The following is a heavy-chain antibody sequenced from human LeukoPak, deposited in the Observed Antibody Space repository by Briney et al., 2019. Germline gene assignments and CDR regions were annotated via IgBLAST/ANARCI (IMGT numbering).Heavy chain of an antibody. CDR1: GFTFSSYA. J-gene: IGHJ3*02. Sequence: PGGSLRLSCAASGFTFSSYAMSWVRQAPGKGLEWIGSIYYSGSTYYNPSLKSRVTISVDTSKNQFSLRLSSVTAADTAVYYCAKGLRYLSFNDAFDIWGQGTMVTVSS. CDR2: IYYSGST. D-gene: IGHD3-9*01. CDR3: AKGLRYLSFNDAFDI. V-gene: IGHV4-59*05.